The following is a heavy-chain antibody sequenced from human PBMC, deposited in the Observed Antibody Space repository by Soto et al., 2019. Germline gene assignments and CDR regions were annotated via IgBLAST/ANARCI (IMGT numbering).Heavy chain of an antibody. V-gene: IGHV3-23*01. CDR3: VKDFQAGGYGGPNFSGSNMDL. Sequence: LRLSCAASVFSFSDYAMSWGRDEPGKGLEWVSTISKSGASKYYANSVRGRFAVSRDNSRNTLHLQMNSLSAADTALYYCVKDFQAGGYGGPNFSGSNMDLWCQGITVAVSS. J-gene: IGHJ6*02. CDR1: VFSFSDYA. CDR2: ISKSGASK. D-gene: IGHD5-12*01.